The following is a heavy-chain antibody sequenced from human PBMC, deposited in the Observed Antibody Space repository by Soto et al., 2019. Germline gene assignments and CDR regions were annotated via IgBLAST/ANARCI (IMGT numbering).Heavy chain of an antibody. CDR1: GGSVSSGSYY. V-gene: IGHV4-61*01. Sequence: KPSETLSLTCTVSGGSVSSGSYYWSWIRQPPGKGLEWIGYIYYTGSTNYNPSLKSRVTISVDTSKNQFSLKLSSVTAADTAVYYCARKGMTPYNWFDPWGQGTLVTVSS. CDR3: ARKGMTPYNWFDP. J-gene: IGHJ5*02. D-gene: IGHD3-10*01. CDR2: IYYTGST.